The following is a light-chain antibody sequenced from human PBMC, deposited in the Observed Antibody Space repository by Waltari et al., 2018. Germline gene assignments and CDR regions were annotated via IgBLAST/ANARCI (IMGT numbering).Light chain of an antibody. J-gene: IGLJ1*01. Sequence: QSALTQPASVSGSPGQSITISCTGTSSDVGGYNFVSWYQQYPDKAPKLMIFDVSNRPSGVSSRVSGSKSGNTASLTISGLQAEDEADYYCSSYTSSTTLYVFGTGTKVTVL. CDR3: SSYTSSTTLYV. CDR2: DVS. V-gene: IGLV2-14*03. CDR1: SSDVGGYNF.